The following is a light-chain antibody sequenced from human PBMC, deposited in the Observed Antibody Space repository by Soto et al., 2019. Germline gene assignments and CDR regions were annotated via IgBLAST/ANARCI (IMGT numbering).Light chain of an antibody. J-gene: IGKJ4*01. V-gene: IGKV4-1*01. Sequence: DIVMTQSPDSLAVSLGERATINCKSSQSILYSSNNKNYLAWYQQKPGHPPKLLIYWASTRESGVPDRFSGSGSGTDFTLTISSLQAEDVAVYYCQQYYDTLALTFGGGTKVEIK. CDR3: QQYYDTLALT. CDR2: WAS. CDR1: QSILYSSNNKNY.